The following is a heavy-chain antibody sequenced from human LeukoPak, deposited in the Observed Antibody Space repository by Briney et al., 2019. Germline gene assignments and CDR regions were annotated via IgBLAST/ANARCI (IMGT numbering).Heavy chain of an antibody. CDR1: GFTFSSYS. D-gene: IGHD6-19*01. CDR2: ISSSSSYI. J-gene: IGHJ3*02. Sequence: GGSLRLSCAASGFTFSSYSMNWVSHAPGKGLEWVLSISSSSSYIYYADSVKGRFTISRDNAKNSLYLQMNSLRAEDTAVYYCARASGYTSGWYDDAFDIWGQGTMVTVSS. V-gene: IGHV3-21*01. CDR3: ARASGYTSGWYDDAFDI.